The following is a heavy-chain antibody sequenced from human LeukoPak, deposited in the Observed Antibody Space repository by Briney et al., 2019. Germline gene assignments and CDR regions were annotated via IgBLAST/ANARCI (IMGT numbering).Heavy chain of an antibody. Sequence: GGSLRLSCAASGFTFSSYAMHWVRQAPGKGLEWVAVISYDGSNKYYADSVKGRFTISRDNSKNTLYLQMNSLRAEDTAVYYCARAAAAGTVWYFDLWGRGTLVTVSS. V-gene: IGHV3-30-3*01. D-gene: IGHD6-13*01. CDR3: ARAAAAGTVWYFDL. CDR2: ISYDGSNK. J-gene: IGHJ2*01. CDR1: GFTFSSYA.